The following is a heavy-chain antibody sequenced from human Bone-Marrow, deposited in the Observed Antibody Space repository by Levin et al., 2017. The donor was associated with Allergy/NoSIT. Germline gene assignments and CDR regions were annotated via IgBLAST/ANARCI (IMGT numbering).Heavy chain of an antibody. CDR1: GFTFSSYA. J-gene: IGHJ6*02. D-gene: IGHD1-26*01. CDR2: ISYDGRHD. V-gene: IGHV3-30*04. CDR3: ARDLWARGGDYGMDV. Sequence: GGSLRLSCAASGFTFSSYAMHWVRQTPGKGLEWVAIISYDGRHDYYVDSVKGRFTISRDNSKNTLYLQMNSLRAEDTALYYCARDLWARGGDYGMDVWGQGTTVTVSS.